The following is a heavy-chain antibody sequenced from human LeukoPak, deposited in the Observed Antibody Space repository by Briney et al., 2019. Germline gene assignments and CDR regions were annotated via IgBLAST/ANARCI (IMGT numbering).Heavy chain of an antibody. CDR3: ARRGRMVRTRLNDYYGMDV. J-gene: IGHJ6*02. Sequence: PSEPLSLTCAVYGGSFSGYYWRWLRQPPGKALEWIGEISHSGRTTNNPSLKSRVTISVDTSKNQFSLNLSSVTAADTAVYYCARRGRMVRTRLNDYYGMDVWGQGTTVTVSS. CDR2: ISHSGRT. D-gene: IGHD3-10*01. V-gene: IGHV4-34*01. CDR1: GGSFSGYY.